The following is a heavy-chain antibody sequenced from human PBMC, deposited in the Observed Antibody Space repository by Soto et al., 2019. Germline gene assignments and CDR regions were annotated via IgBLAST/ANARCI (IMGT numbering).Heavy chain of an antibody. J-gene: IGHJ4*02. CDR1: GYTFTSYY. CDR3: TRALGSMTTVTPDLRGTMSLFDY. V-gene: IGHV1-46*01. D-gene: IGHD4-17*01. CDR2: VNPNGGSP. Sequence: VASVKVSCKASGYTFTSYYIHWVRQAPGQGLEWMGLVNPNGGSPSYAQKFQGRVTMTRDTSTSTVYMEVSSLRSEDSAVYYCTRALGSMTTVTPDLRGTMSLFDYWGQGTLVTVSS.